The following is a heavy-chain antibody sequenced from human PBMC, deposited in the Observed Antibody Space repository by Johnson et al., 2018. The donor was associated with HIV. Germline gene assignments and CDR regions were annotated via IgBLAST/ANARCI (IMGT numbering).Heavy chain of an antibody. J-gene: IGHJ3*02. D-gene: IGHD1-1*01. V-gene: IGHV3-30*02. CDR3: AKNRGYNFDSNAFDI. CDR2: MVYDGSDE. CDR1: GFTFSSFG. Sequence: QVLLVESGGGVVQPGRSLRLSCTTSGFTFSSFGMNWVRQAPGKGLQWLAFMVYDGSDEYYADSVKGRFIISRDNSKNTLYLQMNSLRAEDTAVYYCAKNRGYNFDSNAFDIWGQGTMVTVSS.